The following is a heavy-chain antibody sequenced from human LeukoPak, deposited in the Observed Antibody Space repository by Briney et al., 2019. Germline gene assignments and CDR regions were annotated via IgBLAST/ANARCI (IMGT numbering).Heavy chain of an antibody. J-gene: IGHJ4*02. CDR3: ARDCTSTTCYARGDY. Sequence: GGSLRLSCAASGFTFDDYGMSCVRQAPGKGLEWVSGINWSGGSTGYADSVKGRFTISRDNAKKSLYLQMKSLRAEDTALYYCARDCTSTTCYARGDYWGRGTLVTVSS. CDR1: GFTFDDYG. CDR2: INWSGGST. D-gene: IGHD2-2*01. V-gene: IGHV3-20*04.